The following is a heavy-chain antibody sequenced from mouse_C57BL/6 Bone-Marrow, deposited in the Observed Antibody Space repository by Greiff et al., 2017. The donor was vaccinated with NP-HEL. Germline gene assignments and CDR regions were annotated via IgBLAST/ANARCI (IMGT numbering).Heavy chain of an antibody. CDR3: ARRAYYYGSSLYAMDY. V-gene: IGHV5-17*01. Sequence: EVQGVESGGGLVKPGGSLKLSCAASGFTFSDYGMHWVRQAPEKGLEWVAYISSGSSTIYYADTVKGRFTISRDNAKNTLFLQMTSLRSEDTAMYYCARRAYYYGSSLYAMDYWGQGTSVTVSS. CDR2: ISSGSSTI. J-gene: IGHJ4*01. CDR1: GFTFSDYG. D-gene: IGHD1-1*01.